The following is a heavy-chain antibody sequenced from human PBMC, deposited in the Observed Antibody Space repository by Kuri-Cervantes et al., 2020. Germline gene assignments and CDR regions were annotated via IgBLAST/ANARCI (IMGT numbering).Heavy chain of an antibody. V-gene: IGHV3-30-3*01. J-gene: IGHJ6*02. CDR1: GFTFSSYA. CDR3: ARDWTPPGGGWWDYYYYGMDV. CDR2: ISYDGSNK. D-gene: IGHD6-19*01. Sequence: GESLKISCAASGFTFSSYAMPWVRQAPGKGLEWVAVISYDGSNKYYADSVKGRFTISRDNSKNTLYLQMNSLRAEDTAVYYCARDWTPPGGGWWDYYYYGMDVWGQGTTVTVSS.